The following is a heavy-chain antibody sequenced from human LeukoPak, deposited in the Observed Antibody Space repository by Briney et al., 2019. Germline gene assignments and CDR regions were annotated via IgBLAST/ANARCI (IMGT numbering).Heavy chain of an antibody. Sequence: ASVKVSCKASGYTFTSYWIGWVRQMPGKGLEWMGIIYPGDSDTRYSPSFQGQVTISADKSISTAYLQWSSLKASDTAMYYCANSRGYIYGIDYWGQGTLVTVSS. D-gene: IGHD5-18*01. V-gene: IGHV5-51*01. J-gene: IGHJ4*02. CDR2: IYPGDSDT. CDR1: GYTFTSYW. CDR3: ANSRGYIYGIDY.